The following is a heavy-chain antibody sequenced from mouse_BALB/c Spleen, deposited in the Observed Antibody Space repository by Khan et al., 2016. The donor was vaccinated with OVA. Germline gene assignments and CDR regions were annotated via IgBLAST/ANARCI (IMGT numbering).Heavy chain of an antibody. J-gene: IGHJ4*01. CDR3: ARQPYYHYNIMDY. CDR1: GFSLTNYG. D-gene: IGHD2-10*01. Sequence: VQLQESGPGLVAPSQSLSITCTISGFSLTNYGVHWVRKPPGKGLEWLVGIWSDGSTTYNSDLKSRLTVDKDKSKSKVFLKMNSHQNDDTAMYFCARQPYYHYNIMDYWGQGTSVTVSS. V-gene: IGHV2-6-1*01. CDR2: IWSDGST.